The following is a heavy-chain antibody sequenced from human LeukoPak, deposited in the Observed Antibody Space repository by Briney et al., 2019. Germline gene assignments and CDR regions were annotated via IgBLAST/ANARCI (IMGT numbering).Heavy chain of an antibody. CDR2: IKQDGSEK. J-gene: IGHJ4*02. D-gene: IGHD5-18*01. V-gene: IGHV3-7*03. CDR1: GFIFSSYW. Sequence: GGSLRLSCAASGFIFSSYWMSWVRQAPGKGLEWVANIKQDGSEKYYVDSVKGRFTISGDNSKNMLYLQMNSLRVEDTAVYYCAKDRDTAVAFYFDYWGQGTLVTVSS. CDR3: AKDRDTAVAFYFDY.